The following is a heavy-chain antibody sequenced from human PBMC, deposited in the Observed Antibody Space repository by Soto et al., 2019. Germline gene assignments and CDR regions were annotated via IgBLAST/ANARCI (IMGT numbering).Heavy chain of an antibody. Sequence: SETLSLTCTVSGGSISSGDYYWNWIRQHPGKGLEWIGYINHRGSTNYNTSLKNRVTISVDTSKNQFFLKLSSVTAADTAVYYCARGTVTNYFDYWGQGTLVTVSS. J-gene: IGHJ4*02. CDR1: GGSISSGDYY. CDR2: INHRGST. V-gene: IGHV4-31*02. D-gene: IGHD4-17*01. CDR3: ARGTVTNYFDY.